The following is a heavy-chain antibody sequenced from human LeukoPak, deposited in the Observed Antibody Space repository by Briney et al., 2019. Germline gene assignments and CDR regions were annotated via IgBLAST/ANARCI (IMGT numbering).Heavy chain of an antibody. CDR1: GFTFSSSA. D-gene: IGHD5-24*01. CDR2: ISASGGST. CDR3: ARSNLPMATTTFCFDY. J-gene: IGHJ4*02. V-gene: IGHV3-23*01. Sequence: GGSLRLSCAASGFTFSSSAMSWVRQVPGKGLEWVSGISASGGSTYYADSVRGRFTISRENSKNTLYLQMNSLRAEDTAVYYCARSNLPMATTTFCFDYWGQGTLVTVSS.